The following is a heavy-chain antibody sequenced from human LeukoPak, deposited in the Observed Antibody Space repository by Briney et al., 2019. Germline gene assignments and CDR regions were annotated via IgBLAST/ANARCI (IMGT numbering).Heavy chain of an antibody. CDR3: AREGKAAAVDY. J-gene: IGHJ4*02. CDR2: INPNSGGT. Sequence: ASVKVSCKASGYTFTGYYMHWLRQAPGLGLEWMGRINPNSGGTNYAQKFQGRVTMTRDTSISTAYMELSRLRSDNTAVYYCAREGKAAAVDYWGQGTLVTVSS. V-gene: IGHV1-2*06. CDR1: GYTFTGYY. D-gene: IGHD6-13*01.